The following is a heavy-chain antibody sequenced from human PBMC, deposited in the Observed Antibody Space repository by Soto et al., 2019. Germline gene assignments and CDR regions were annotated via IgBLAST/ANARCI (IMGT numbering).Heavy chain of an antibody. Sequence: QVTFKESGPVLVKPTQTLTLTCTVSGFSLSNARMGVSWIRQPPGKALEWLAHIFSNDEKSYSTSLKSRLTISKDTSKSQVVLTMTNMDPVDTATYYCARIAAAGTSSWFDPWGQGTLVTVSS. J-gene: IGHJ5*02. CDR3: ARIAAAGTSSWFDP. V-gene: IGHV2-26*01. CDR2: IFSNDEK. D-gene: IGHD6-13*01. CDR1: GFSLSNARMG.